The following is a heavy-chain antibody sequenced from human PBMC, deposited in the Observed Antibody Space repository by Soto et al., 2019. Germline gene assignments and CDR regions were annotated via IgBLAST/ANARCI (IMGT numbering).Heavy chain of an antibody. J-gene: IGHJ5*02. CDR1: GFTFSSYG. CDR2: IWYDGSNK. D-gene: IGHD3-16*01. V-gene: IGHV3-33*01. Sequence: GGSLRLSCAASGFTFSSYGMHWVRQAPGKGLEWVAVIWYDGSNKYYADSAKGRFTISRDNSKNTLYLQMNSLRAEDTAVYYCAGWGNLLRGPVGFDPWGQGTLVTVSS. CDR3: AGWGNLLRGPVGFDP.